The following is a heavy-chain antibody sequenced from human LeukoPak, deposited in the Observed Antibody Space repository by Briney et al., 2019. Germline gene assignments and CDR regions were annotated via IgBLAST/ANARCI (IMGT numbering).Heavy chain of an antibody. Sequence: PGGSLRLSCAASGFTFSSYAMSWVRQAPGKGLEWVSAISGSGVSTYYADSVKGRFTISRDNSKNTLYLQMSSLRAEDTAVYYCAKTVAGTGYYFDYWGQGTLVTVSS. CDR3: AKTVAGTGYYFDY. CDR1: GFTFSSYA. V-gene: IGHV3-23*01. D-gene: IGHD6-19*01. J-gene: IGHJ4*02. CDR2: ISGSGVST.